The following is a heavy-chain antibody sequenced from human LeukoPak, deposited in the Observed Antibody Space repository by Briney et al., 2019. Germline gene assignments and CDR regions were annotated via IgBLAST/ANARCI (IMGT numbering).Heavy chain of an antibody. CDR2: INPNSGGT. J-gene: IGHJ4*02. V-gene: IGHV1-2*02. Sequence: GASVKVSCKASGYTFHAWYMHWVRQAPGQGLEWMGWINPNSGGTNYAQKFQGRVTMTRDTSISTAYMELSRLRSDDTAVYYCARDPGGDYWGQGTLVTVSS. D-gene: IGHD1-26*01. CDR1: GYTFHAWY. CDR3: ARDPGGDY.